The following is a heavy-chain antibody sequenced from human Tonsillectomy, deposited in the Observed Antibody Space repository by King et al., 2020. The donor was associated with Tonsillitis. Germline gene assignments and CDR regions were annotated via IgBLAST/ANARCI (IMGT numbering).Heavy chain of an antibody. CDR3: AKDYYGSGSYYPIDY. J-gene: IGHJ4*02. CDR1: RFTFSSYG. CDR2: ISYDGTKK. D-gene: IGHD3-10*01. V-gene: IGHV3-30*18. Sequence: VQLVESGGGVVQPGRSLRLSCAASRFTFSSYGMHWVRQAPGKGLEWVAVISYDGTKKNYADSVKGRFTISRDNYKNTLYLQMNSLRAEDTAVYYCAKDYYGSGSYYPIDYWGQGTRVTVSS.